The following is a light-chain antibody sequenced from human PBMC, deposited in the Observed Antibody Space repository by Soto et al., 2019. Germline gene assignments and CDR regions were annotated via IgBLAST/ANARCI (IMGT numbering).Light chain of an antibody. V-gene: IGKV3-15*01. J-gene: IGKJ1*01. CDR1: QSVSSN. Sequence: EIVMTQSPATLSVSPGERATLSCRASQSVSSNLAWYQQKPGQAPRLLIYGASTRATGIQARFRGSGSGTEFTLTISSLQSEDFAVYYCQQYNNWWTFGKGTKVDIK. CDR2: GAS. CDR3: QQYNNWWT.